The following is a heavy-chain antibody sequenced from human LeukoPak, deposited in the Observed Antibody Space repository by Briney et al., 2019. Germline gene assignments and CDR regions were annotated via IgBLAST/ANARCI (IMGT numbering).Heavy chain of an antibody. V-gene: IGHV4-34*01. J-gene: IGHJ4*02. CDR2: INHSGST. CDR1: GGSFSGYY. Sequence: SETLSLTCAVYGGSFSGYYWSWIRQPPGKGLEWIGEINHSGSTNYNPSLKSRVTISVDTSKNQFSLKLSSVTAADTAVYYCAGEAATPNFDLWGQGTLVTVSS. CDR3: AGEAATPNFDL. D-gene: IGHD2-15*01.